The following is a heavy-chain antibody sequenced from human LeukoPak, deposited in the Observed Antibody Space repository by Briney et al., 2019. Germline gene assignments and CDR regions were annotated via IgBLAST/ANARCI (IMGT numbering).Heavy chain of an antibody. CDR1: GGSFSGYY. Sequence: PSETLSLTCAVYGGSFSGYYWSWIRQPPGKGLEWIGSIYYSGSTYYNPSLKSRVTISVDTSKNQFSLKLSSVTAADTAVYYCASNKIHSSSPPVGSYYYMDVWGKGTTVTVSS. J-gene: IGHJ6*03. CDR2: IYYSGST. D-gene: IGHD6-13*01. V-gene: IGHV4-34*01. CDR3: ASNKIHSSSPPVGSYYYMDV.